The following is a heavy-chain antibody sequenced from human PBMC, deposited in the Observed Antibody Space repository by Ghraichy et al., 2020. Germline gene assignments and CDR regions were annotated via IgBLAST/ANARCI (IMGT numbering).Heavy chain of an antibody. CDR3: AKTKYDVWGSYPLVS. CDR1: GLTFSSYW. V-gene: IGHV3-7*01. J-gene: IGHJ5*02. Sequence: GGSLRLSCAASGLTFSSYWMSWVRQAPGKGLEWVANIKVDGSEKYYVDSVKGRFTISRDNAKNSLYLQMNSLRAEDTAVYYCAKTKYDVWGSYPLVSWGRGTLVTVSS. CDR2: IKVDGSEK. D-gene: IGHD3-16*01.